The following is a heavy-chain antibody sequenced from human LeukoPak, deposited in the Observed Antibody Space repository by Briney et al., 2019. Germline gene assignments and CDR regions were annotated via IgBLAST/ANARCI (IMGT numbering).Heavy chain of an antibody. D-gene: IGHD3-16*01. CDR2: INQDGVKE. Sequence: QPGGSLRLSCAASGFTFSSYYMTWVRQAPGKGLEWVANINQDGVKEYYVASVKGRFSVSRDNAKKSLYLQMNSLRAEDTAVYYFGRGSFRGAGTPDYWGRGPLVTVSS. J-gene: IGHJ4*02. V-gene: IGHV3-7*01. CDR3: GRGSFRGAGTPDY. CDR1: GFTFSSYY.